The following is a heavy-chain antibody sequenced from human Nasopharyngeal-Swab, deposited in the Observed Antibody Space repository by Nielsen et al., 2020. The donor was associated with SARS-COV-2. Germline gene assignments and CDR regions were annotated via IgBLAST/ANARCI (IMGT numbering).Heavy chain of an antibody. J-gene: IGHJ5*02. Sequence: WIRQPPGKGLEWIGYIYYSGSTYYNPSLKSRVTISVDTSKNQFSLKLSSVTAADTAVYYCARGRKQQLVLRWFDPWGQGTLVSLL. CDR2: IYYSGST. D-gene: IGHD6-13*01. CDR3: ARGRKQQLVLRWFDP. V-gene: IGHV4-31*02.